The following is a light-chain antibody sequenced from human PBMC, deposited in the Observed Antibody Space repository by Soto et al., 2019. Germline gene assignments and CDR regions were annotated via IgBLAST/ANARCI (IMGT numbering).Light chain of an antibody. CDR3: YSYTSSSTYV. V-gene: IGLV2-14*01. J-gene: IGLJ1*01. Sequence: QSVLTQPASVSGSPGQWITISCTGTNSDVGGYNYVSWYQQHPAKAPKLMIYDVSNRPSGVSNRFSGSKSGNTASLTISGLQAEDEADYYCYSYTSSSTYVFGTGTKVTVL. CDR2: DVS. CDR1: NSDVGGYNY.